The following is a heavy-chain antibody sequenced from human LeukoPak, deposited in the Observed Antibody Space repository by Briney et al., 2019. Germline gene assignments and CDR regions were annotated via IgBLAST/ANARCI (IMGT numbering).Heavy chain of an antibody. V-gene: IGHV3-23*01. J-gene: IGHJ4*02. CDR3: ASYDSSGYYYRPPLYFDF. CDR2: ISGSGGST. D-gene: IGHD3-22*01. Sequence: PGGSLRLSCAASGFTFSSYAMGWVRQAPGKGLKWVSAISGSGGSTYSADSVKGRFTISRDNSKNTLYLQMNSLRAEDTAVYYCASYDSSGYYYRPPLYFDFWGQGTLVTVSS. CDR1: GFTFSSYA.